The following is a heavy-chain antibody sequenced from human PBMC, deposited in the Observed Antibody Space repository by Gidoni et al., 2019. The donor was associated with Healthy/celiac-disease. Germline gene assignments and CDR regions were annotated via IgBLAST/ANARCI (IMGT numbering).Heavy chain of an antibody. D-gene: IGHD1-26*01. J-gene: IGHJ6*02. CDR1: GYSFTSYW. Sequence: EVQLVQSGAEVKKPGESLKISCKGSGYSFTSYWIGWVRQMPGKGLEWMGIIYPGDSDTRYSPSFQGQVTISADKSISTAYLQWSSLKASDTAMYYCARYKWELLGAFYYYGMDVWGQGTTVTVSS. V-gene: IGHV5-51*01. CDR2: IYPGDSDT. CDR3: ARYKWELLGAFYYYGMDV.